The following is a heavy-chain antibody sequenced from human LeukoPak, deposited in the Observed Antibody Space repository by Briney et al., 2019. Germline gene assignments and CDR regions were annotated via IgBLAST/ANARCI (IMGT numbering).Heavy chain of an antibody. Sequence: SETLSPTCSVSGGSVSSYYWSWIRQSPGKGLEWIGYIHNSGRTNYNPSLKSRVTGFVDTSKNQVSLRLSSVTAADTAVYYCARHGTISSQSYFDYWDQGPLVTVSS. J-gene: IGHJ4*02. CDR1: GGSVSSYY. CDR2: IHNSGRT. CDR3: ARHGTISSQSYFDY. V-gene: IGHV4-59*08. D-gene: IGHD1-14*01.